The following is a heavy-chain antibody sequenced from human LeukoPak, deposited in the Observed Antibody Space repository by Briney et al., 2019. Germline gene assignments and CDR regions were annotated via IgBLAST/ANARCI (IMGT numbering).Heavy chain of an antibody. CDR1: GFTFSSYS. J-gene: IGHJ6*03. Sequence: GGSLRLSCAASGFTFSSYSMNWVRQAPGKGLEWVSSISSSSSYIYYADSVKGRFTISRDNAKNSLYLQMNSLRAEDTAVYYCARAEYSSSFDLYYYYMDVWGKGTTVTVSS. D-gene: IGHD6-6*01. CDR2: ISSSSSYI. CDR3: ARAEYSSSFDLYYYYMDV. V-gene: IGHV3-21*01.